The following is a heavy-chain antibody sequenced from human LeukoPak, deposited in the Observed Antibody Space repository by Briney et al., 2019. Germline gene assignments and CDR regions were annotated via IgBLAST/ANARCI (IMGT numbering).Heavy chain of an antibody. Sequence: ASEKLSCKASDHTFISYGITWVRQAPGQGLEWMGWISAYNRNTHYAQKLQGRVTMTTDTYTSTTYMELRSLRSDDTAVYYCASSDGKYFQHWGQGTLVTVPS. D-gene: IGHD1-1*01. CDR1: DHTFISYG. J-gene: IGHJ1*01. V-gene: IGHV1-18*01. CDR2: ISAYNRNT. CDR3: ASSDGKYFQH.